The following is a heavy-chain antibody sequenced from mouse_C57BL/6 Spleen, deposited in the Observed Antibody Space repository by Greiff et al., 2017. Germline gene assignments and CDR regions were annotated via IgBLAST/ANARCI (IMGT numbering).Heavy chain of an antibody. CDR2: IYPRSGNT. CDR1: GYTFTSYG. CDR3: ARSSQIYYYGSSFPLAY. D-gene: IGHD1-1*01. V-gene: IGHV1-81*01. J-gene: IGHJ3*01. Sequence: QVQLQQSGAELARPGASVKLSCKASGYTFTSYGISWVKQRTGQGLEWIGEIYPRSGNTYYNEKFKGKAKLTADKSSSTAYMELRSLTSEDSAVYFCARSSQIYYYGSSFPLAYWGQGTLVTVSA.